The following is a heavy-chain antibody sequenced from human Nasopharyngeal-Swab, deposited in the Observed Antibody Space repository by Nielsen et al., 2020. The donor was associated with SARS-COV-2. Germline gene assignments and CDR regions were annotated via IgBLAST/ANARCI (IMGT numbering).Heavy chain of an antibody. CDR1: GDSVSSHSAG. Sequence: SETLSLTCAISGDSVSSHSAGWNWIRQSPSRGLEWLGRTLYGSKWYNDYAESVKSRIAVNPDTSKNQFSLQLNSVTPEDTAVYYCARGRDFSFDSWGQGTLVTASS. J-gene: IGHJ4*02. CDR3: ARGRDFSFDS. V-gene: IGHV6-1*01. D-gene: IGHD3-3*01. CDR2: TLYGSKWYN.